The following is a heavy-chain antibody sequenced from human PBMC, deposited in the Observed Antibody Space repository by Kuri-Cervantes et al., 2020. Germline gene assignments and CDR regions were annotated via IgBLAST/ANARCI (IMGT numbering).Heavy chain of an antibody. CDR2: IYYSGSI. V-gene: IGHV4-30-4*01. J-gene: IGHJ4*02. D-gene: IGHD3-10*01. CDR1: GGSISSGDYY. Sequence: SETLSLTCTVSGGSISSGDYYWSWIRQPPGKGLEWIGYIYYSGSIYYNPSLKSRVTVSVDTSKNQFSLKLSSVTAADTAVYYCAASYYYGSGSYLVSNYWGQGTLVTVSS. CDR3: AASYYYGSGSYLVSNY.